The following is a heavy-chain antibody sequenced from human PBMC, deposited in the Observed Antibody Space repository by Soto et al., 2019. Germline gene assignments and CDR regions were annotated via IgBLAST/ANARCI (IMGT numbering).Heavy chain of an antibody. D-gene: IGHD2-21*02. Sequence: SETLSLTCAVYGGSFSGYYWSWIRQPPGKGLEWIGEINHSGSTNYNPSLKSRVTISVDTSKNQFSLKLSSVTAADTAVYYCARRKPSRQTDWFDPWGQGTLVTVSS. J-gene: IGHJ5*02. V-gene: IGHV4-34*01. CDR3: ARRKPSRQTDWFDP. CDR1: GGSFSGYY. CDR2: INHSGST.